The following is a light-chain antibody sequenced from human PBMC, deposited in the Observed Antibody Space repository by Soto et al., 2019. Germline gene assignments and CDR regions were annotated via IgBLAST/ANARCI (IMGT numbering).Light chain of an antibody. Sequence: EIVMTQSPATLSVSPGERATLSCRASQSVSSNLAWYQQKPGQAPRLLIYGASTRATGIPARFSGSGSGTEFTLTISSLHSEDFAAYYCQQYNNWPLLFGQGTKLEIK. CDR2: GAS. V-gene: IGKV3-15*01. CDR1: QSVSSN. CDR3: QQYNNWPLL. J-gene: IGKJ2*01.